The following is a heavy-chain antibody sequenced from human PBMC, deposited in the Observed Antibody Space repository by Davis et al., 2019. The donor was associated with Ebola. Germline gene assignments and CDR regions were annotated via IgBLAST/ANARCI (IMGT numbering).Heavy chain of an antibody. D-gene: IGHD6-25*01. J-gene: IGHJ4*02. CDR3: ARVMPTDSGYFDY. Sequence: PSETLSLTCTVSGGSISGGDHYWSWIRQPPGKGLEWIGYIYYSGSTNYNPSLKSRVTISVDTSKNQFSLKLSSVTAADTAVYYCARVMPTDSGYFDYWGQGTLVTVSS. CDR1: GGSISGGDHY. V-gene: IGHV4-61*08. CDR2: IYYSGST.